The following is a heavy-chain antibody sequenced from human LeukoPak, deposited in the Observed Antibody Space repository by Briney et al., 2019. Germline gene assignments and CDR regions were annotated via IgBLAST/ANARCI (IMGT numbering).Heavy chain of an antibody. V-gene: IGHV3-7*03. Sequence: GGSLRLSSAASGFTFSSYWMSWVRQAPGKGLEWVANIKQDGSEKYYVDSVKGRFTISRDNAKNSLYLQMNSLRAEDTAVYYCARPVRGYYFDYWGQGTLVTVSS. J-gene: IGHJ4*02. CDR3: ARPVRGYYFDY. CDR1: GFTFSSYW. CDR2: IKQDGSEK. D-gene: IGHD3-16*01.